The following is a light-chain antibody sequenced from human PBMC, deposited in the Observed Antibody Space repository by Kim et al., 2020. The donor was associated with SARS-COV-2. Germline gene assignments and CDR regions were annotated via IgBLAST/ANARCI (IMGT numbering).Light chain of an antibody. CDR2: QDS. V-gene: IGLV3-1*01. CDR1: KLGDKY. J-gene: IGLJ2*01. Sequence: SYELTQPPSVSVSPGQTASITCSGDKLGDKYACWYQQKPGQSPVLVIYQDSKRPSGIPERFSGSNSGNTATLTISGTQARDEADYYCQAWDSSLRVVVGG. CDR3: QAWDSSLRVV.